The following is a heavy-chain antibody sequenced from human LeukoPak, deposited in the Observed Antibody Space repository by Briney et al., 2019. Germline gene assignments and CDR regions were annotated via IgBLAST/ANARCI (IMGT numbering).Heavy chain of an antibody. D-gene: IGHD3-10*01. CDR1: GFTFSSYE. CDR2: ISSSGSTI. V-gene: IGHV3-48*03. J-gene: IGHJ4*02. CDR3: ARDPTMVRRVII. Sequence: GGSLRLSCAASGFTFSSYEMNWVRQAPGEGLEWVSYISSSGSTIYYADSVKGRFTISRDNAKNSLYLQMNSLRAEDTAVYYCARDPTMVRRVIIWGQGTLVTVSS.